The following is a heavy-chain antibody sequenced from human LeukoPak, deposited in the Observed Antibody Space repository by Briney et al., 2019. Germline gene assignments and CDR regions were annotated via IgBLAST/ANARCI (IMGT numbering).Heavy chain of an antibody. CDR3: ATYYYDSIWGFDP. D-gene: IGHD3-22*01. V-gene: IGHV4-59*01. CDR2: ISYSGSS. CDR1: GGSLRSYY. J-gene: IGHJ5*02. Sequence: SETLSLTCTVSGGSLRSYYWTWIRQPPGKGLECIGYISYSGSSSYNPSLKSRVTISVDTSTNQFSLKLSAVTAADTAVYYCATYYYDSIWGFDPWGQGTLVTVSS.